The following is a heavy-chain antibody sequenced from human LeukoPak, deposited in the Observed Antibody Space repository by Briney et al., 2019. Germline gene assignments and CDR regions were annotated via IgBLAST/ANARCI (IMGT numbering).Heavy chain of an antibody. CDR3: APTLGRGDWFDP. V-gene: IGHV1-69*13. CDR1: GYTFTSYD. CDR2: IIPIFGTA. Sequence: SVKVSCKASGYTFTSYDINWVRQATGQGLEWMGGIIPIFGTANYAQKFQGRVTITADESTSTAYMELSSLRSEDTAVYYCAPTLGRGDWFDPWGQGTLVTVSS. D-gene: IGHD3-10*01. J-gene: IGHJ5*02.